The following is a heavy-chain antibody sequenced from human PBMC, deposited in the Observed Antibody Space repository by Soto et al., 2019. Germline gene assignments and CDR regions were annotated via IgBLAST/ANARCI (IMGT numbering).Heavy chain of an antibody. V-gene: IGHV1-46*01. CDR1: GYIFTAYS. Sequence: ASVKVSCKASGYIFTAYSMHWVRQAPGQGLEWMGVVNPSGGSTNYAQKFQGRITMTRDTSTSTVYMDLSSLTSEDTAVYYCAREANCSDGICYSEYFQRWGQGTLVTVSS. D-gene: IGHD2-15*01. CDR3: AREANCSDGICYSEYFQR. CDR2: VNPSGGST. J-gene: IGHJ1*01.